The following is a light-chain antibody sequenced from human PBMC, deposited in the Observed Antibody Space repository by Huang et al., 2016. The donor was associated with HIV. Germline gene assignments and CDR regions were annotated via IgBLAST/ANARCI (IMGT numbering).Light chain of an antibody. CDR3: QQYYSSLWT. Sequence: DIVMTQSPDSLAVSLGERATIHCRSSQSLLYSSNTKNYLNWYQQKPGHPPKLLIYWASARESGVPDRFSGNGSGTDFDLTISSLQAEDVAVYYCQQYYSSLWTFGQGTKVEVK. V-gene: IGKV4-1*01. J-gene: IGKJ1*01. CDR1: QSLLYSSNTKNY. CDR2: WAS.